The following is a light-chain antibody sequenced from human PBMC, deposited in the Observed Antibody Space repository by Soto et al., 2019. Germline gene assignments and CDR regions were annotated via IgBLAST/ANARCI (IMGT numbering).Light chain of an antibody. CDR1: QSINTY. CDR2: GAS. Sequence: DIQMTQSPSSLSASVGDRVTITCRTSQSINTYLNWYQQKPGKAPKLLIYGASSLQSGVTLRFSGSGSGTDFTLTITTLQPEDFATSYCQESYSFLWGTCGQGTKVEIK. V-gene: IGKV1-39*01. CDR3: QESYSFLWGT. J-gene: IGKJ1*01.